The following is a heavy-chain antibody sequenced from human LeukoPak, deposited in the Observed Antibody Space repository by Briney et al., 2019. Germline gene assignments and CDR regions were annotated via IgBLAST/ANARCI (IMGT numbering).Heavy chain of an antibody. J-gene: IGHJ4*02. CDR3: AKDLVDY. CDR1: GFTFSSYA. CDR2: IRYDGSNK. D-gene: IGHD3-16*01. Sequence: PGRSLRLSCAASGFTFSSYAMHWVRQAPGEGLEWVAFIRYDGSNKYYADSVKGRFTISRDNSKNTLYLQMNSLRAEDTAVYYCAKDLVDYWGQGTLVTVSS. V-gene: IGHV3-30*02.